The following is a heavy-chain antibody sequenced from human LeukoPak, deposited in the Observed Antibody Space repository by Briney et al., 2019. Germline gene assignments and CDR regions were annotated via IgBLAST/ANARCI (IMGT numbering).Heavy chain of an antibody. J-gene: IGHJ4*02. CDR2: ISGSGGST. CDR3: ARDYYGSNPIIYYLDY. CDR1: GFTVSNAW. D-gene: IGHD4-23*01. Sequence: GGSLRLSCAASGFTVSNAWMSWVRQAPGKGLEWVSAISGSGGSTYYADSVKGRFTISRDNSKNTLYLQMNSLRAEDTAVYYCARDYYGSNPIIYYLDYWGQGTLVTVSS. V-gene: IGHV3-23*01.